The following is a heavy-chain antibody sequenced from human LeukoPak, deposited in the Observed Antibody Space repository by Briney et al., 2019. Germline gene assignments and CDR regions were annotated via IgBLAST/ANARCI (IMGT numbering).Heavy chain of an antibody. Sequence: GASVKVSCKASGYTFTSYAMHWVRQAPGQRLEWMGWTNAGNGNTKYSQKFQGRVTITRDTSASTAYMELSSLRSEDTAVYYCARRGYGSGSYFDYWGQGTLVTVSS. CDR1: GYTFTSYA. CDR3: ARRGYGSGSYFDY. V-gene: IGHV1-3*01. J-gene: IGHJ4*02. CDR2: TNAGNGNT. D-gene: IGHD3-10*01.